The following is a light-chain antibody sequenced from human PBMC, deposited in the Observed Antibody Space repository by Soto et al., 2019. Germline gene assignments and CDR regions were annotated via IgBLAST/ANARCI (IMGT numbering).Light chain of an antibody. CDR3: QQYDNLPLT. CDR1: LDISNY. J-gene: IGKJ4*01. V-gene: IGKV1-33*01. Sequence: DIQMTQSPSSLSASVGDRVTITCQASLDISNYLNWYQQKPGKAPKLLIYDASNLETGVPSRFSGSGSGTDFTFTISRLQSEDIATYYCQQYDNLPLTFGGGTKVEIK. CDR2: DAS.